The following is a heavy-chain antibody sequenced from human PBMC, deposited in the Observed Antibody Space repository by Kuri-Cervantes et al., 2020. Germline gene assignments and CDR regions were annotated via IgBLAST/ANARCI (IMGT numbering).Heavy chain of an antibody. CDR1: GFTFSSYS. V-gene: IGHV3-21*01. J-gene: IGHJ1*01. D-gene: IGHD3-22*01. CDR2: ISSSSSYI. Sequence: GESLKISCAASGFTFSSYSMNWVRQAPGKGLEWVSSISSSSSYIYYADSVKGRFTISRDNAKNSLYLQMNSLRAEDTAVYCCARDIGYQAAPVFQHWGQGTLVTVSS. CDR3: ARDIGYQAAPVFQH.